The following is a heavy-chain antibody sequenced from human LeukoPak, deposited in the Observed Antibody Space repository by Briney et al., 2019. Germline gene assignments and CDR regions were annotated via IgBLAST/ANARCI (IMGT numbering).Heavy chain of an antibody. Sequence: GGSLRLSCAASGFTFSTYSMNWVRQAPGKGLEWVSYISSSSSTIYYADSVKGRFTISRDNAKNSLYLQMNSLRAEDTAVYYCARENTYYYDSSGSYYFDYWGQGTLVTVSS. J-gene: IGHJ4*02. V-gene: IGHV3-48*01. CDR2: ISSSSSTI. CDR3: ARENTYYYDSSGSYYFDY. CDR1: GFTFSTYS. D-gene: IGHD3-22*01.